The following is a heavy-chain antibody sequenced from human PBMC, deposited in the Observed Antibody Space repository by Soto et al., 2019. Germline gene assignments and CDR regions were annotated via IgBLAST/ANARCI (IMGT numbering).Heavy chain of an antibody. CDR1: DGSFSGYY. D-gene: IGHD3-10*01. CDR3: ARGINVLLWFGESIGDYFEY. Sequence: SETVSLTCAVYDGSFSGYYWCWIRQPPGKGLEWIGEINHSGSTNYNPSLKSRVTISVDTSKNQFSLKLSSVTAADTAVYYCARGINVLLWFGESIGDYFEYWGQGTLVAVS. CDR2: INHSGST. J-gene: IGHJ4*02. V-gene: IGHV4-34*01.